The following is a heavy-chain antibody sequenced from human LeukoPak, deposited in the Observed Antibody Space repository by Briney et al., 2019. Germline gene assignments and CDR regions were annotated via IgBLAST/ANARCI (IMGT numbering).Heavy chain of an antibody. V-gene: IGHV3-30*02. CDR3: AKHHYSGSSGYYFFDY. CDR1: GLACSHFG. CDR2: IPYDGSDN. D-gene: IGHD3-22*01. J-gene: IGHJ4*02. Sequence: GVTLRLCCAPGGLACSHFGLDCVCQAPCKRLEWVCFIPYDGSDNYYADSVKGRFTIARDNSKNTLYLQVNSLRAEDTAVYYCAKHHYSGSSGYYFFDYWGQGTLITVSS.